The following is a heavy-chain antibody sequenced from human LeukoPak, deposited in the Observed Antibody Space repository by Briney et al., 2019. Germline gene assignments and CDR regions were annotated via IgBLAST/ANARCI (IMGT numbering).Heavy chain of an antibody. V-gene: IGHV4-4*07. J-gene: IGHJ6*03. Sequence: SETLSLTCTVSGGSISSYYWSWIRQPAGKGLEWIGRIYTSGSTNYNPSLKSRVTMSVDTSKNQFSLKLSSVTAADTAVYYCARDRGTTSYYYYMDVWGKGTTVTVSS. CDR2: IYTSGST. CDR1: GGSISSYY. CDR3: ARDRGTTSYYYYMDV. D-gene: IGHD4-17*01.